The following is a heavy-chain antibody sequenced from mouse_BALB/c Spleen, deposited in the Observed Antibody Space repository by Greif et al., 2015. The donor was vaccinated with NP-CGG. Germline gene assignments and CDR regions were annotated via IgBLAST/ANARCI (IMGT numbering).Heavy chain of an antibody. Sequence: VHLVESGAELVKPGASVKLSCKASGYTFTSYYMYWVKQRPGQGLEWIGEINPSNGGTNFNEKFKSKATLTVDKSSSTAYMQLSSLTSEDSAVYYCTRRGYYGPDYWGQGTSVTVSS. CDR1: GYTFTSYY. D-gene: IGHD1-2*01. V-gene: IGHV1S81*02. CDR3: TRRGYYGPDY. J-gene: IGHJ4*01. CDR2: INPSNGGT.